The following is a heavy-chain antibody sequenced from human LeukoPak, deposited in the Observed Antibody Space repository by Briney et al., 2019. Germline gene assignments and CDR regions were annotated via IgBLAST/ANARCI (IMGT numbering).Heavy chain of an antibody. D-gene: IGHD6-19*01. Sequence: GGSLRLSCAASGFTFGSYALSWVRQAPGKGLQWVSAISGSGGNTYYADSVKGRFTISRDNAKNSLYLQMNSLRAEDTALYYCAKGEQWLVRSYFDYWGQGTLVTVSS. CDR1: GFTFGSYA. CDR3: AKGEQWLVRSYFDY. J-gene: IGHJ4*02. CDR2: ISGSGGNT. V-gene: IGHV3-23*01.